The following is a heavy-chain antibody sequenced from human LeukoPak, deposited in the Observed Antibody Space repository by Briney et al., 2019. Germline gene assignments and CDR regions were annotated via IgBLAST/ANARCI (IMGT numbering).Heavy chain of an antibody. CDR2: IYYSGST. Sequence: PSETLSLTCTVSGGSISSYYWSWIRQPPGKGLEWIGYIYYSGSTNYNPSLKSRVTISVDTSKNQFSLKLSSVTAADTAVYYCASDPGYSYGYFDIWGQGTMVTVSS. J-gene: IGHJ3*02. D-gene: IGHD5-18*01. V-gene: IGHV4-59*01. CDR1: GGSISSYY. CDR3: ASDPGYSYGYFDI.